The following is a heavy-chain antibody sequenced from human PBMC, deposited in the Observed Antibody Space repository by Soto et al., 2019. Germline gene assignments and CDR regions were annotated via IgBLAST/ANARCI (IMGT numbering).Heavy chain of an antibody. CDR1: GFTFSSYW. CDR3: ARERYYYYSSGYYDH. D-gene: IGHD3-22*01. V-gene: IGHV3-7*03. CDR2: IKQDGSEK. Sequence: PGGSLRLSCAASGFTFSSYWMSWARQAPGKGLEWVANIKQDGSEKYYVDSVKGRFTISRDNAKNSLYLQMNSLRAEDTAVYYCARERYYYYSSGYYDHWRQGGLGTVSS. J-gene: IGHJ5*02.